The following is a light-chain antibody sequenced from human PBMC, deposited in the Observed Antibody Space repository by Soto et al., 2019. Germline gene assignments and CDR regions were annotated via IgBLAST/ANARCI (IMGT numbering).Light chain of an antibody. CDR1: QSVSTN. CDR2: GAS. J-gene: IGKJ1*01. CDR3: QQYNTWLRP. V-gene: IGKV3-15*01. Sequence: IGLKMSPRTLSLSQGERATLSCRASQSVSTNFAWYQQKPGQAPRLLIYGASTRATAVPARFTASGSGTEFTLTISSLQSEDFAVYYCQQYNTWLRPFCQGTKVDIK.